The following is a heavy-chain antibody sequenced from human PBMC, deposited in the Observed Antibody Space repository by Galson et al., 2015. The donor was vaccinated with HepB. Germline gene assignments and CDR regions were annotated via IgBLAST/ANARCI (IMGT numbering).Heavy chain of an antibody. V-gene: IGHV3-15*01. CDR2: IKSKTDGGTI. Sequence: LRLSCAASGFTFTNAWMSWVRQAPGRGLEWVGRIKSKTDGGTIDYAAPVKGRFTISRDDSKTTLYLQMNSLKTEDTAVYFCWSDYGDYDYWGQGTLVTVSS. CDR3: WSDYGDYDY. D-gene: IGHD4-17*01. CDR1: GFTFTNAW. J-gene: IGHJ4*02.